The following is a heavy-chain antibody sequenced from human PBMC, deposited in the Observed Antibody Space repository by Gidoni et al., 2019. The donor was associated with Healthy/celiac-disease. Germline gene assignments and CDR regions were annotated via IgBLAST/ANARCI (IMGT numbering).Heavy chain of an antibody. Sequence: QVQLVQSGAEVKKPGASVKVACKASGYTFTSYGIRWVRQAPGQGLEWMGWISAYNGNTNYAQKLHGRVTMTTDTSTSTAYMELRSLRSDDTAVYYCARDFSRCSSTSCYPTYYYYGMDVWGQGTTVTVSS. CDR3: ARDFSRCSSTSCYPTYYYYGMDV. V-gene: IGHV1-18*01. D-gene: IGHD2-2*01. J-gene: IGHJ6*02. CDR2: ISAYNGNT. CDR1: GYTFTSYG.